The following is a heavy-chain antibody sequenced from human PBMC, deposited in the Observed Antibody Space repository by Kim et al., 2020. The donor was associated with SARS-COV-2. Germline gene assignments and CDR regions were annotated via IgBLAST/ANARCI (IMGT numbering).Heavy chain of an antibody. D-gene: IGHD3-22*01. V-gene: IGHV3-33*06. Sequence: GGSLRLSCAASGFTFSSYGMHWVRQAPGKGLEWVAVIWYDGSNKYYADSVKGRFTISRDNSKNTLYLQMNSLRAEDTAVYYCAKEYSYYYDSSGYENAFDSWGQGTMVTVSS. J-gene: IGHJ3*02. CDR3: AKEYSYYYDSSGYENAFDS. CDR2: IWYDGSNK. CDR1: GFTFSSYG.